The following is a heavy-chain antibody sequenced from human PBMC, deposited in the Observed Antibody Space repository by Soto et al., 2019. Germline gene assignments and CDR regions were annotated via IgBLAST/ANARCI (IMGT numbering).Heavy chain of an antibody. CDR1: GGTFSSYA. V-gene: IGHV1-69*01. CDR3: ARGPRGYSYGYFGYYFDY. D-gene: IGHD5-18*01. J-gene: IGHJ4*02. CDR2: IIPIFGTA. Sequence: QVQLVQSGAEVKKPGSSVKVSCKASGGTFSSYAISWVRQAPGQGLEWMGGIIPIFGTANYAQKFQGRVTITADESTSTAYMELSSLRSEDTAVYYCARGPRGYSYGYFGYYFDYWGQGTLVTVSS.